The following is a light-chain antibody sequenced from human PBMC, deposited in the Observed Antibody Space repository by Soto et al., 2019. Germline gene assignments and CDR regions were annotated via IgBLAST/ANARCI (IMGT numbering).Light chain of an antibody. V-gene: IGLV1-44*01. CDR2: DNT. CDR3: QSYDNSLSGSVV. CDR1: SSNIGSNT. J-gene: IGLJ2*01. Sequence: QSVLTQPPSASGTPGQRVTISCSGSSSNIGSNTVNWYQQLPGTAPKLLIFDNTNRPSGVPDRFSASKSGTSASLAISGLQAGDEADYFCQSYDNSLSGSVVFGGGTKLTVL.